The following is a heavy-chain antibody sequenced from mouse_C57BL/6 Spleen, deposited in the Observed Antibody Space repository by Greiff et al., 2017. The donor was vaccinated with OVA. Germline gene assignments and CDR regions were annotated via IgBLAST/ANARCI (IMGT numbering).Heavy chain of an antibody. CDR3: ARVAYGYYFDY. CDR2: ISDGGSYT. V-gene: IGHV5-4*03. J-gene: IGHJ2*01. D-gene: IGHD1-1*01. CDR1: GFTFSSYA. Sequence: EVKLVESGGGLVKPGGSLKLSCAASGFTFSSYAMSWVRQTPEKRLEWVATISDGGSYTYYPDNVKGRFTISRDNAKNNLYLQMRHLKSEDTAMYYCARVAYGYYFDYWGQGTTLTVSS.